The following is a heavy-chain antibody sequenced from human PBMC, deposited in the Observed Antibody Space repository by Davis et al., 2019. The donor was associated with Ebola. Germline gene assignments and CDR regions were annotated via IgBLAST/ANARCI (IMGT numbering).Heavy chain of an antibody. CDR3: ARVLSGYYYFYMDV. D-gene: IGHD6-25*01. J-gene: IGHJ6*03. Sequence: MPSETLSLTCAVYGGSFSGYYWSWIRQPPGKGLEWIGELNHSGRTNYNPSPKSRVTISVDTSKIQFSLKLSSVTAADTAVYYCARVLSGYYYFYMDVWGKGTTVTVSS. V-gene: IGHV4-34*01. CDR1: GGSFSGYY. CDR2: LNHSGRT.